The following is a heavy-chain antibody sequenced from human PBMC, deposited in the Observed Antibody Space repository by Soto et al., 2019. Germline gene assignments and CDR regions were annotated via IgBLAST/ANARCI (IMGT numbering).Heavy chain of an antibody. Sequence: QPGGSLRLSCAASGFTFSNYAMTWVRQAPGKGLEWVSAISRSGDSTYYADSVKGRFTISRDNSKNTLYVQMNSLRAEDTAVYYCAKGAFAGYYYYGMDVWGQGTTVTVSS. D-gene: IGHD3-16*01. CDR3: AKGAFAGYYYYGMDV. CDR2: ISRSGDST. V-gene: IGHV3-23*01. J-gene: IGHJ6*02. CDR1: GFTFSNYA.